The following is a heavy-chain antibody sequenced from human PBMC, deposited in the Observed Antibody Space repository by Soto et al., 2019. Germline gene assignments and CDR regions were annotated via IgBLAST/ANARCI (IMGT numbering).Heavy chain of an antibody. Sequence: PGGSLRLSCAASGFTFSSYSMNWVRQAPGKGLEWVSCISSSSSYIYYADSVKGRFTISRDNAKNSLYLQMNSLRAEDTAVYYCATTYYDPPRKNWFDPWGQGXLVTVSS. V-gene: IGHV3-21*01. CDR1: GFTFSSYS. J-gene: IGHJ5*02. D-gene: IGHD3-3*01. CDR3: ATTYYDPPRKNWFDP. CDR2: ISSSSSYI.